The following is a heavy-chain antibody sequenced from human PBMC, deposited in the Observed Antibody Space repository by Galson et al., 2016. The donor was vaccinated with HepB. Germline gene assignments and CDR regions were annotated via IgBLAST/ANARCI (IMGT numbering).Heavy chain of an antibody. V-gene: IGHV3-69-1*01. D-gene: IGHD6-13*01. J-gene: IGHJ4*02. CDR2: ITSGGTI. Sequence: SLRLSCAASGFTFTDYSMSWVRQAPGKGLEWLSFITSGGTIFYADSMKGRITISRDNAKNSLYLQMNSLRAEDTAVYYCARVTDTSGSWYYFDSWGQGALVTVSS. CDR1: GFTFTDYS. CDR3: ARVTDTSGSWYYFDS.